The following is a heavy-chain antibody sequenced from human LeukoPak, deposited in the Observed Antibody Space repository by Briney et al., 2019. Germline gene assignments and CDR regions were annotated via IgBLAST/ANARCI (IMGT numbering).Heavy chain of an antibody. CDR1: GFTVSSYE. CDR2: ISSSSSYI. CDR3: ARDHLQGLPGEYYFDY. J-gene: IGHJ4*02. V-gene: IGHV3-21*01. D-gene: IGHD6-19*01. Sequence: GGSLRLSCAASGFTVSSYEMNWVRQAPGQGLEWVSSISSSSSYIYYADSVKGRFTISRDNAKNSLYLQMNSLRAEDTAVYYCARDHLQGLPGEYYFDYWGQGTLVTVSS.